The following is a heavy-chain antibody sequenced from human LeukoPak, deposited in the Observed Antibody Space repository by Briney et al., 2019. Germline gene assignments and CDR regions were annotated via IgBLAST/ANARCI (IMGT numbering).Heavy chain of an antibody. V-gene: IGHV3-23*01. Sequence: PGGSLRLSCAASGFTFSTYAMSWVRQAPGKGLEWVSAISVSGGSTYYAHSVKGRFTISRANSKITLYPQKNSLRAEDTAEYYGAKHFAPVSRKMSLAAPFHYWGQGTLVTVSS. CDR2: ISVSGGST. CDR1: GFTFSTYA. J-gene: IGHJ4*02. D-gene: IGHD6-25*01. CDR3: AKHFAPVSRKMSLAAPFHY.